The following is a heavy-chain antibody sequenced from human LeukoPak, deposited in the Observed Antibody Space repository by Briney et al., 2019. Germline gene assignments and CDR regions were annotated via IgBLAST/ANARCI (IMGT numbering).Heavy chain of an antibody. CDR3: ARANIVVVPAAIGY. D-gene: IGHD2-2*01. V-gene: IGHV1-2*02. J-gene: IGHJ4*02. Sequence: GASVKVSCKASGGTFSSYAISWVRQAPGQGLEWMGWINPNSGGTNYAQKFQGRVTMTRDTSISTAYMELSRLRSDDTAVYYCARANIVVVPAAIGYWGQGTLVTVSS. CDR2: INPNSGGT. CDR1: GGTFSSYA.